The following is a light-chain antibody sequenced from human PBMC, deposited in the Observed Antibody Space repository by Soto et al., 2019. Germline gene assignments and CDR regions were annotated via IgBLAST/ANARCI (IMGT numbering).Light chain of an antibody. J-gene: IGKJ1*01. CDR2: GAS. CDR3: PQYGRR. Sequence: EMVLTKSPGTLSLSQGERATLSCRAIQSVSSSYLAWYQQKPGQAPRLLIYGASSRATGIPDRFSGSGSGTDFTLTISRLEPEDFAVYYCPQYGRRFGQGTKVDIK. CDR1: QSVSSSY. V-gene: IGKV3-20*01.